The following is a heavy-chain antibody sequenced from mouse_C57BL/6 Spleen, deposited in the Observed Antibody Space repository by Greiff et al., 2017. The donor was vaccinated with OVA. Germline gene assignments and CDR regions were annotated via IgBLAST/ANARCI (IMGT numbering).Heavy chain of an antibody. CDR2: INPNYGTT. Sequence: VQLKESGPELVKPGASVKISCKASGYSFTDYNMNWVKQSNGKSLEWIGVINPNYGTTSYNQKFKGKATLTVDQSSSTAYMQLNSLTSEDSAVYYCARIYYYGSSYDWYFDVWGTGTTVTVSS. V-gene: IGHV1-39*01. J-gene: IGHJ1*03. CDR1: GYSFTDYN. D-gene: IGHD1-1*01. CDR3: ARIYYYGSSYDWYFDV.